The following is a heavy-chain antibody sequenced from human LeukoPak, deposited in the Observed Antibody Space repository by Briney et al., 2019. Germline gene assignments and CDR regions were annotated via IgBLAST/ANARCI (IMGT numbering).Heavy chain of an antibody. D-gene: IGHD5-18*01. J-gene: IGHJ2*01. CDR1: GFTFSRYW. CDR3: AKDLRSYGVHWYFDL. V-gene: IGHV3-7*05. Sequence: PGGSLRLSCAASGFTFSRYWMSWVRQAPGKGLEWVANIKYDGIEKYHVDSVRGRFTISRDNSKNTLYLQMNSLRADDTAVYYCAKDLRSYGVHWYFDLWGRGTLVTVSS. CDR2: IKYDGIEK.